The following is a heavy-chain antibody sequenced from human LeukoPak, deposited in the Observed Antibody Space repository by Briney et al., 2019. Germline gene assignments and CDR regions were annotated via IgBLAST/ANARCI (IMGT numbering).Heavy chain of an antibody. Sequence: SETLSLTCTVSGGSISSGGYYWSWIRQPPGKGLEWIGYIYHSGSTYYNPSLKSRVTISVDRSKNQFSLKLSSVTAADTAVYYCAKCLRVGTSLSVFDYWGQGTLVTVSS. D-gene: IGHD1-26*01. CDR2: IYHSGST. V-gene: IGHV4-30-2*01. J-gene: IGHJ4*02. CDR1: GGSISSGGYY. CDR3: AKCLRVGTSLSVFDY.